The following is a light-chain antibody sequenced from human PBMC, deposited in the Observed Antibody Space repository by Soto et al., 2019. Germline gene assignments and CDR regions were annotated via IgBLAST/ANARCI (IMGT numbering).Light chain of an antibody. V-gene: IGKV3-15*01. CDR3: QQYNNWPPWGMYT. Sequence: EIVMTQSPATLSVSPGERATLSCRASQSVSSNLAWYQQKPGQAPRLLIYGASTRATGIPARFSGSGSGTEFTLTISSLQSEDFAVYYCQQYNNWPPWGMYTFGQGTKLEIK. J-gene: IGKJ2*01. CDR2: GAS. CDR1: QSVSSN.